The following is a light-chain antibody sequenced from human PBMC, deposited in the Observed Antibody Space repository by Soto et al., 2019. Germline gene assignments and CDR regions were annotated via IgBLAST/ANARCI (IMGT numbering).Light chain of an antibody. CDR3: QKYNSAPLT. CDR1: QDISNY. V-gene: IGKV1-33*01. CDR2: DTS. Sequence: IQLTQSPSSLSASVEDRVTITFQANQDISNYLNWYQQKPGKAPKLLIYDTSNLETGVPSRFSGSGPGTDFTLTISSLEPEDVATYYCQKYNSAPLTFGGGTKVDIK. J-gene: IGKJ4*01.